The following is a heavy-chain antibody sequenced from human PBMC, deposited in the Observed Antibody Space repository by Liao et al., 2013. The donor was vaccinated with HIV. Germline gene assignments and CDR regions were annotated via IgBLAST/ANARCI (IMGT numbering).Heavy chain of an antibody. J-gene: IGHJ6*03. V-gene: IGHV4-4*07. CDR2: IYTSGIT. CDR3: ARESGITMVRGRYYYYMDV. Sequence: QVQLQESGPGLVKPSETLSLTCSVSRGFISGNYWNWIRQPAGEGLEWIGRIYTSGITNDNPSLKSRVTMSLDTSKNQFSLKLSSVTAADTAVYYCARESGITMVRGRYYYYMDVWGKGTTVTVSS. CDR1: RGFISGNY. D-gene: IGHD3-10*01.